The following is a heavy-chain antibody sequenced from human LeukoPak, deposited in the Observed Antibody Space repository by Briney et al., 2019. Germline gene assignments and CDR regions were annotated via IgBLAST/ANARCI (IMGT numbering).Heavy chain of an antibody. D-gene: IGHD6-13*01. CDR2: ISYDGSNK. CDR3: AKDVQQQLASYFDY. J-gene: IGHJ4*02. V-gene: IGHV3-30-3*01. Sequence: GGSLGLSCAASGFTFSSYAMHWVRQAPGKGLEWVAVISYDGSNKYYADSVKGRFTISRDNSKNTLYLQMNSLRAEDTAVYYCAKDVQQQLASYFDYWGQGTLVTVSS. CDR1: GFTFSSYA.